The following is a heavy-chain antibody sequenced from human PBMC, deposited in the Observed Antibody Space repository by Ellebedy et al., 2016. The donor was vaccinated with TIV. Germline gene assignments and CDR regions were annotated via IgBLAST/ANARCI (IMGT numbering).Heavy chain of an antibody. V-gene: IGHV3-53*01. Sequence: GGSLRLSXAASGFTVSSNYMSWVRQAPGKGLEWVSVIYSGGSTYYADSVKGRFTISRDNAKNSLYLQMNSLRAEDTAVYYCARDVQGKEVFDYWGQGTLVTVSS. J-gene: IGHJ4*02. CDR3: ARDVQGKEVFDY. CDR1: GFTVSSNY. CDR2: IYSGGST.